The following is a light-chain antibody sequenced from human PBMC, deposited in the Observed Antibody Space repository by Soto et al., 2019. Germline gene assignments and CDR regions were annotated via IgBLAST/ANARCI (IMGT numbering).Light chain of an antibody. CDR2: GAS. Sequence: EIVLTQSPGTLSLSPGERATLSCRASQRVSTYLAWFQQKPGQAPRLLLYGASSRATGIPDRFSGSGSGTDFTLTINKLEPEDFAVYFCQQYETSPWTFGQGTKVEIK. CDR1: QRVSTY. V-gene: IGKV3-20*01. CDR3: QQYETSPWT. J-gene: IGKJ1*01.